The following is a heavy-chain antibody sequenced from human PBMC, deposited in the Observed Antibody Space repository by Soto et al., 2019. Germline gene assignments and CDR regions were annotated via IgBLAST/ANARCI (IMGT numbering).Heavy chain of an antibody. V-gene: IGHV4-59*01. D-gene: IGHD2-2*01. CDR3: AKYYCSTTTCYFFDY. CDR2: IYYTGST. CDR1: GDSMSGYY. Sequence: LSLPCTVSGDSMSGYYWSWIRQPPGKGLEWIGYIYYTGSTNYNPSLKSRVTISVDTSKNQFSLKLTSVTAADTAVYFCAKYYCSTTTCYFFDYWGQGTLVTVSS. J-gene: IGHJ4*02.